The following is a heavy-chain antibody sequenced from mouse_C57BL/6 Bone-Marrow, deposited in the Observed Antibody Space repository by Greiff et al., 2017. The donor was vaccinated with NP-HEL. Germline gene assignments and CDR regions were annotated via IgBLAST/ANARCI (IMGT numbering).Heavy chain of an antibody. J-gene: IGHJ3*01. V-gene: IGHV2-6-1*01. CDR2: IWSDGST. CDR3: ARHGIYDGSPWFAD. Sequence: VKLQESGPGLVAPSQSLSITCTVSGFSLTSYGVHWVRQPPGKGLEWLVVIWSDGSTTYNSALKSRLSISKDNSKSQVFLKMNSLQTDDTAMYYCARHGIYDGSPWFADWGQGTLVTVSA. CDR1: GFSLTSYG. D-gene: IGHD2-3*01.